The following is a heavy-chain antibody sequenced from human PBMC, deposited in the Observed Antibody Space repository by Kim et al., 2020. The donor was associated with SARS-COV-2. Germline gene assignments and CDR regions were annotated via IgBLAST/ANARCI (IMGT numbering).Heavy chain of an antibody. D-gene: IGHD3-22*01. J-gene: IGHJ3*02. Sequence: GGSLRLSCAASGFTFSSYGMHWVRQAPGKGLEWVAVISYDGSNKYYADSVKGRFTISRDNSKNTLYLQMNSLRAEDTAVYYCAKDLYYYDSSGSMGAFD. CDR2: ISYDGSNK. V-gene: IGHV3-30*18. CDR3: AKDLYYYDSSGSMGAFD. CDR1: GFTFSSYG.